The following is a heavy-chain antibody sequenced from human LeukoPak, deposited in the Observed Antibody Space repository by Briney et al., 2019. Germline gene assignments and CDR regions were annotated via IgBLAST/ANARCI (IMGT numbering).Heavy chain of an antibody. D-gene: IGHD6-19*01. CDR2: ISSSSSTI. J-gene: IGHJ4*02. CDR1: GFTFSSYS. CDR3: ARGVGRLAVAEYYFDY. V-gene: IGHV3-48*04. Sequence: GGSLRLSCAASGFTFSSYSMNWVRQAPGKGLEWVSYISSSSSTIYYADSVKGRFTISRDNAKNSLYLQMNSLRAEDTAVYYCARGVGRLAVAEYYFDYWGQGTLVTVSS.